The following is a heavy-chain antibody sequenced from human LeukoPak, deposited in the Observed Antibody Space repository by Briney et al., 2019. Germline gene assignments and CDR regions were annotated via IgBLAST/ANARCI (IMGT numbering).Heavy chain of an antibody. D-gene: IGHD3-16*02. Sequence: GGSLRLSCAVSGFTVSSNYMSWVRQAPGKGLEWVSGISGGGDRIHYAESVKGRFTISRDNSKNTVYLQMNSLRAEDTAVYYCAKVHYDYVWGSYRPKNFDYWGQGTLVTVSS. J-gene: IGHJ4*02. V-gene: IGHV3-23*01. CDR2: ISGGGDRI. CDR1: GFTVSSNY. CDR3: AKVHYDYVWGSYRPKNFDY.